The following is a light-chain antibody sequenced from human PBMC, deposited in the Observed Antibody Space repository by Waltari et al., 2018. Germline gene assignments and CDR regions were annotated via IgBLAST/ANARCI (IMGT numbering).Light chain of an antibody. J-gene: IGKJ2*01. V-gene: IGKV3-15*01. CDR3: HQYSASHT. CDR2: DIP. CDR1: QSIGSR. Sequence: EIVMTQSPATLSVSPGERATLSCRASQSIGSRLAWYQQKRGQAPRLLIYDIPTRATGIPARFSGSGSGTEFTLTISSLQSEDSATYYCHQYSASHTFGQGTELEI.